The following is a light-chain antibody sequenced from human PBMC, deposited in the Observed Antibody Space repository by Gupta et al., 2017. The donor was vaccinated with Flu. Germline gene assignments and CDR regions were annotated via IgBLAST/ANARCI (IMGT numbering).Light chain of an antibody. CDR3: QQDNSYVT. J-gene: IGKJ4*01. V-gene: IGKV1-5*03. CDR1: QSISNC. CDR2: KAS. Sequence: DIQMTQSPSTLSASVGDRVTITCRASQSISNCLAWYQQKPGTAPKLLIYKASNLEIGVPSRFSGSGSGTEFTLTSSSRQPDDFATYYCQQDNSYVTFGGGTKVEIK.